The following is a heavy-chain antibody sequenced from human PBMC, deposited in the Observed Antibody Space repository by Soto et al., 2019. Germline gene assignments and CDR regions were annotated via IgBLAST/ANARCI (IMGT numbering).Heavy chain of an antibody. Sequence: EVHLVESGGGLVRPGGSLRLSCAASGVTFTGYCMSWVRQAPGKGLEWVANIKQDGSEKYYVDSVKGRFTISRDNAENSLYLQMNSLRAEDTAVYYCTRGGCRGESYCCFDFWGQGTLVTVSS. CDR1: GVTFTGYC. V-gene: IGHV3-7*01. D-gene: IGHD1-26*01. J-gene: IGHJ4*02. CDR3: TRGGCRGESYCCFDF. CDR2: IKQDGSEK.